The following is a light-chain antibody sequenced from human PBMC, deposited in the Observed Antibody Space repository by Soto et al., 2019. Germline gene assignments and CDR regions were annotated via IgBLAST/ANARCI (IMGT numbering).Light chain of an antibody. V-gene: IGLV2-11*01. CDR1: SSDIGGYNY. CDR2: DVT. J-gene: IGLJ1*01. Sequence: QSALTQPRSVSGSPGQSVTISCTGTSSDIGGYNYVSWYQQNPGKAPKLMIYDVTNRPSGVPDRFSGSKSGNTASLTISGLQAEDEAEYYCCSYETSSTYVFGSGTKLTVL. CDR3: CSYETSSTYV.